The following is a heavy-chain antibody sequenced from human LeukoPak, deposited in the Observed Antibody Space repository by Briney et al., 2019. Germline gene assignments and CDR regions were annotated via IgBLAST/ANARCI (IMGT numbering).Heavy chain of an antibody. CDR2: ISYDGSNK. D-gene: IGHD3-22*01. J-gene: IGHJ4*02. CDR3: ARERGMIVRYFDY. Sequence: EGSLRLSCAASGFTFSSYAMHWVRQAPGKGLEWVAVISYDGSNKYYADSVKGRFTISRDNSKNTLYLQMNSLRAEDTAVYYCARERGMIVRYFDYWGQGTLVTVSS. CDR1: GFTFSSYA. V-gene: IGHV3-30-3*01.